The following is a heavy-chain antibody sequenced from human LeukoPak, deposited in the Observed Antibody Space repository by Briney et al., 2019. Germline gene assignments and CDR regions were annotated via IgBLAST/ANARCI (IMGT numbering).Heavy chain of an antibody. D-gene: IGHD3-10*01. CDR1: GGSISSSSYY. V-gene: IGHV4-61*05. Sequence: PSETLSLTCTVSGGSISSSSYYWGWIRQPPGKGLEWIGYIYYSGSTNYNPSLKSRVTISVDTSKNQFSLKLSSVTAADTAVYYCARQTMVRGVIGYWGQGTLVTVSS. CDR3: ARQTMVRGVIGY. J-gene: IGHJ4*02. CDR2: IYYSGST.